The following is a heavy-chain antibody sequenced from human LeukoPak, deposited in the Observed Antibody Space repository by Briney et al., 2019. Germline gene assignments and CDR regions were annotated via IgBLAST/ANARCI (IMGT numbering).Heavy chain of an antibody. Sequence: ASVKVSCKASGYPFTGQHMDWVRQAPGQGLEWMGWINPNSGDTKYTQNFQGRVTMTRDTSISTAYMELSSLRSDDTAVYYCARGGTSARQYYDYWGQGTLVTVSS. CDR1: GYPFTGQH. V-gene: IGHV1-2*02. CDR3: ARGGTSARQYYDY. J-gene: IGHJ4*02. D-gene: IGHD1-14*01. CDR2: INPNSGDT.